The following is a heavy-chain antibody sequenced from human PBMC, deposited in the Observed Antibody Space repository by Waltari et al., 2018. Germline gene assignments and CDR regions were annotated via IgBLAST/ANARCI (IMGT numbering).Heavy chain of an antibody. CDR3: ARGSYSSSWFNLKAFHI. CDR2: SMPLFGKT. D-gene: IGHD6-13*01. CDR1: GGRFRNYA. J-gene: IGHJ3*02. Sequence: QVQLLQSGAEVKKPGSSVKVSCKASGGRFRNYAISWVRPAPGQGLEWMGGSMPLFGKTNYEEKVQGRLTITADESTTIAYMDLSSLRFEDTAVYYCARGSYSSSWFNLKAFHIWGQGTMVTVSS. V-gene: IGHV1-69*01.